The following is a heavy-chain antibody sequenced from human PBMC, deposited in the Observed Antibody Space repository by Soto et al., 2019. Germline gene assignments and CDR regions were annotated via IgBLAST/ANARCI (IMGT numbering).Heavy chain of an antibody. CDR1: GFTFSSYA. Sequence: QVQLVESGGGVVQPGRSLRLSCAASGFTFSSYAMHWVRQAPGKGLEWVAVISYDGSNKYYADSVKGRFTISRDNSKNTLYLQMNSLRAEDTAVYYCAGGGSSSYGRRAPGYWGQGTLVTVSS. CDR3: AGGGSSSYGRRAPGY. J-gene: IGHJ4*02. CDR2: ISYDGSNK. D-gene: IGHD5-18*01. V-gene: IGHV3-30-3*01.